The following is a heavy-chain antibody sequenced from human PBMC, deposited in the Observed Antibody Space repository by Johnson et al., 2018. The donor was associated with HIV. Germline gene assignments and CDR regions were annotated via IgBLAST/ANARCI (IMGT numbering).Heavy chain of an antibody. CDR3: ARVIMVRGDHWDAFDI. J-gene: IGHJ3*02. V-gene: IGHV3-7*03. D-gene: IGHD3-10*01. CDR1: GFTFSSYW. CDR2: IKQDGSEK. Sequence: MMLVESGGGLVQPGGSLRLSCAASGFTFSSYWMSWVRQAPGKGLEWVANIKQDGSEKYYVDSVKGRFTISSDNAKNSLYLQLNSLRAEDTAVYYCARVIMVRGDHWDAFDIWGQGTMVTVSS.